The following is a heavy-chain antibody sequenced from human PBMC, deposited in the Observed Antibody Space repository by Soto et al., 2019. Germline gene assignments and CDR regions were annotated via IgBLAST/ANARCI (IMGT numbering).Heavy chain of an antibody. Sequence: LRLSCAASGFTVSSNYMSWVRQAPGKGLEWVSVIYSGGSTYYADSVKGRFTISRDNSKNTLYLQMNSLRAEDTAVYYCARGVPPVTTIVVVVAATLFYGMDVWGQGTTVTVSS. V-gene: IGHV3-53*01. D-gene: IGHD2-15*01. CDR3: ARGVPPVTTIVVVVAATLFYGMDV. J-gene: IGHJ6*02. CDR2: IYSGGST. CDR1: GFTVSSNY.